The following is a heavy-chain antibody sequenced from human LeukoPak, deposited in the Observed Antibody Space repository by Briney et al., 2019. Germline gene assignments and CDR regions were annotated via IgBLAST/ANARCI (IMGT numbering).Heavy chain of an antibody. D-gene: IGHD2-15*01. CDR3: AKGRYCSGGSCSHFDY. CDR2: ISGSGGST. J-gene: IGHJ4*02. CDR1: GFTFSSYA. V-gene: IGHV3-23*01. Sequence: PGGSLRLSCAASGFTFSSYAMTWVRQAPGKGLEWVSAISGSGGSTYYADSVKGRFTIPRDNPKNTLYLQMNSLRAEDTAVYYCAKGRYCSGGSCSHFDYWGQGTLVTVSS.